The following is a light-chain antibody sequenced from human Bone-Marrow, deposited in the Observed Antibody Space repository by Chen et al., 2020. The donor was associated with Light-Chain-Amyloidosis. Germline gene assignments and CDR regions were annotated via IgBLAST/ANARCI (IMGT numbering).Light chain of an antibody. CDR2: EVT. V-gene: IGLV2-14*01. J-gene: IGLJ1*01. Sequence: QSALTQPAAVSGSPGQPITISSPGTSSDVGGDNLVSWYQHHPDKAPKLMIYEVTNRPSWVPDRFAGSKSDNAASLTISGLQTEDEADYFCSSYTITNTLVFGSGTRVTVL. CDR3: SSYTITNTLV. CDR1: SSDVGGDNL.